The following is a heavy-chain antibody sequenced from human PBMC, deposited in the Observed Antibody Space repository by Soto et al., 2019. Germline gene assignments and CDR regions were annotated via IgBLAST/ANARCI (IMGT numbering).Heavy chain of an antibody. CDR1: GYSFISHH. V-gene: IGHV1-46*01. J-gene: IGHJ6*02. CDR3: ARHSQFYCSGGSCSGSVDV. Sequence: QVQLVQSGAEVKKPGASVKVSCEASGYSFISHHMLWVRQAPGQGLEWMGIINPSGGGTRYAQKFQDRVTMTRDTSTSTIYMQLTGLRSEDTAVYYCARHSQFYCSGGSCSGSVDVWGQGTTVTVSS. D-gene: IGHD2-15*01. CDR2: INPSGGGT.